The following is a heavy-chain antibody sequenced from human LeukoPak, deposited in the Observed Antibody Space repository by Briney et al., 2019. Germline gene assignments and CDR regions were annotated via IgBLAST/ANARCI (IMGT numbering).Heavy chain of an antibody. D-gene: IGHD5-18*01. J-gene: IGHJ4*02. Sequence: GGSLRLSCAASGFTFSNYWMNWVRQAPGEGLEWVANIKEDGSEKYYVDSVKGRFTISRDNAKNSLYLQMNSLRAEDMGMYYCARHWDRIYSYRDGSYWGQGTLVTVSS. CDR2: IKEDGSEK. CDR3: ARHWDRIYSYRDGSY. V-gene: IGHV3-7*01. CDR1: GFTFSNYW.